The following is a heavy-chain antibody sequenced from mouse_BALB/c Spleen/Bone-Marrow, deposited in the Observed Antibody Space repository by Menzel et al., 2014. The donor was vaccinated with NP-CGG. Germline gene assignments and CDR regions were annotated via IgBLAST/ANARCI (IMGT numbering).Heavy chain of an antibody. CDR3: ARSDGYRAMDY. D-gene: IGHD2-3*01. V-gene: IGHV1-82*01. CDR1: GYAFSGSW. Sequence: QVQLQQSGPELVKPGASVKISCKASGYAFSGSWMNWVKQRPGQGLEWIGRIFPGDGDTYYNGKFKGRATLTADKSSSTAYMQLSSLTSVDSAVYFCARSDGYRAMDYWGQGTSVTVSS. J-gene: IGHJ4*01. CDR2: IFPGDGDT.